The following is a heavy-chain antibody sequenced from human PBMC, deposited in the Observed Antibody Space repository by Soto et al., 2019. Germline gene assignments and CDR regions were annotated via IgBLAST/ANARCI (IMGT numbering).Heavy chain of an antibody. Sequence: GGSLRLSCAASGFTFTTYAMHWVRQAPGKGLEWVAVISYDGSNKYYADSVKGRFTISRDNSKNTLYLQMNSLRTKDTAVYYCARDQGTIFGVVNYGMDVWGQGTTVTVSS. D-gene: IGHD3-3*01. CDR1: GFTFTTYA. CDR2: ISYDGSNK. CDR3: ARDQGTIFGVVNYGMDV. J-gene: IGHJ6*02. V-gene: IGHV3-30-3*01.